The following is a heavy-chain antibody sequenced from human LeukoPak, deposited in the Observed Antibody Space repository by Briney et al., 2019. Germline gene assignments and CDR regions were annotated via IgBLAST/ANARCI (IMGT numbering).Heavy chain of an antibody. CDR1: GFTFSNYA. CDR2: IVGNAGGT. CDR3: AKEHMAAAVYYFDY. D-gene: IGHD6-13*01. Sequence: PGGSLRLSCAASGFTFSNYAMTWVRQAPGKGLEWVSSIVGNAGGTYYADSVEGRFTISRDNSKNTLYLQMSSLRAEDTAVYYCAKEHMAAAVYYFDYWGQGTLVTVSS. J-gene: IGHJ4*02. V-gene: IGHV3-23*01.